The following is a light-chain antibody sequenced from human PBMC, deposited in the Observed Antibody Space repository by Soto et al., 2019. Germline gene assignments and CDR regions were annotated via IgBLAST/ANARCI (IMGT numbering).Light chain of an antibody. J-gene: IGKJ1*01. CDR2: TAS. CDR3: QQNYSATWT. CDR1: QGISTY. V-gene: IGKV1-39*01. Sequence: DIQMTQSPSSLSASVGDRLTITCRASQGISTYLNWYQQKPGKAPKLLIYTASTLQSGVPSRFSGSGSETDFTLTISSLQPEDFTTYSCQQNYSATWTFGQGT.